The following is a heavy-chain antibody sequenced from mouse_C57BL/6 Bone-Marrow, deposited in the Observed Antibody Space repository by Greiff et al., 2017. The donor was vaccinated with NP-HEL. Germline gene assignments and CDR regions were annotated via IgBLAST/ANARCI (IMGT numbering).Heavy chain of an antibody. CDR2: INPSSGYT. J-gene: IGHJ1*03. Sequence: QVQLQQSGAELAKPGASVKLSCKASGYTFTSYWMHWVKQRPGQGLEWIGYINPSSGYTKYNQKFKDKATLTADKSSSTAYMQLSSLTYDDSAVYYCARKIITAAWYFDVWGTGTTVTVSS. CDR1: GYTFTSYW. D-gene: IGHD1-1*01. CDR3: ARKIITAAWYFDV. V-gene: IGHV1-7*01.